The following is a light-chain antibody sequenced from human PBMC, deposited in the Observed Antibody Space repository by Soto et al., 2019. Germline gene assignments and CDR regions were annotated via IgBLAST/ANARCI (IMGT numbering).Light chain of an antibody. V-gene: IGKV3-20*01. J-gene: IGKJ4*01. CDR2: GAS. CDR1: QSVGSNS. Sequence: EFVLTQSPGTLSLSPGERATLSCRASQSVGSNSLAWYQQKPGQAPRILIYGASTRATGIPDRFSGSGSGTDCTLTIIRLEPEDSAVYYCHQYWNSPPLTFGGGTKVEIK. CDR3: HQYWNSPPLT.